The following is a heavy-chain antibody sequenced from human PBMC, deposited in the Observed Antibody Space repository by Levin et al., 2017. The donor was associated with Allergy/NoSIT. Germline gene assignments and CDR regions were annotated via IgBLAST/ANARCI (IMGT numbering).Heavy chain of an antibody. V-gene: IGHV3-30-3*01. CDR1: GFTFSSYA. D-gene: IGHD2-2*01. CDR2: ISYDGSNK. CDR3: ARALRGSSTSCSYY. J-gene: IGHJ4*02. Sequence: GESLKISCAASGFTFSSYAMHWVRQAPGKGLEWVAVISYDGSNKYYADSVKGRFTISRDNSKNTLYLQMNSLRAEDTAVYYCARALRGSSTSCSYYWGQGTLVTVSS.